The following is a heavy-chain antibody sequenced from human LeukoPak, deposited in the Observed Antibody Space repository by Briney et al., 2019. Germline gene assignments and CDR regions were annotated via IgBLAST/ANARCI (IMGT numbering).Heavy chain of an antibody. Sequence: SVKLSCKASGGTFSSYAISWVRQAPGQGLEWMGGIIPIFGTANYARKFQGRVTITADEPTSTAYMELSSLRSEDTAVYYCARVTHSSGYRIWGQGTMVTVSS. CDR1: GGTFSSYA. V-gene: IGHV1-69*01. J-gene: IGHJ3*02. CDR3: ARVTHSSGYRI. D-gene: IGHD3-22*01. CDR2: IIPIFGTA.